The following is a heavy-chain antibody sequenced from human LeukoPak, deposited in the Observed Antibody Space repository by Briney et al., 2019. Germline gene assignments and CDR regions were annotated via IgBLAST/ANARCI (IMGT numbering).Heavy chain of an antibody. CDR2: ISGSGGST. CDR1: GFTFSSYA. J-gene: IGHJ4*02. V-gene: IGHV3-23*01. D-gene: IGHD5-18*01. Sequence: GGSLRLSCAASGFTFSSYAMSWVRQAPGKGLEWVSAISGSGGSTYYADSVKGRFTISRDNSKNTLYLQMNSLRAEDTAVYYCAKTSTAMVREGYFDYWGQGTLVTVSS. CDR3: AKTSTAMVREGYFDY.